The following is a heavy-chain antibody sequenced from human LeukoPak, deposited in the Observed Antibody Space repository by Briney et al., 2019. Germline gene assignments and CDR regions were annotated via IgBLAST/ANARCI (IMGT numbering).Heavy chain of an antibody. CDR3: ARGRKSGSRSDY. V-gene: IGHV4-34*01. J-gene: IGHJ4*02. CDR2: INHSGST. Sequence: PSETLSLTCAVYGGSFSGYYWSWIRQPPRKGLEWIGEINHSGSTNYNPSLKSRVTISVDTSKNQFSLKLSSVTAADTAVYYCARGRKSGSRSDYWGQGTLVTVSS. D-gene: IGHD3-22*01. CDR1: GGSFSGYY.